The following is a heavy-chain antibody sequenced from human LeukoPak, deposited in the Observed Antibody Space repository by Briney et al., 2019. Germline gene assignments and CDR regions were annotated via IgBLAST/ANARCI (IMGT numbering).Heavy chain of an antibody. CDR3: ARLGDCSSTSCYSALDY. J-gene: IGHJ4*02. D-gene: IGHD2-2*01. CDR2: IYHSGST. CDR1: VYSINNYY. Sequence: SETLSLTCTVSVYSINNYYWGWIRQPPGRGLEWIGSIYHSGSTYYNPSLKSRVTISVDTSKNQFSLKLSSVTAADTAVYYCARLGDCSSTSCYSALDYWGQGTLVTVSS. V-gene: IGHV4-38-2*02.